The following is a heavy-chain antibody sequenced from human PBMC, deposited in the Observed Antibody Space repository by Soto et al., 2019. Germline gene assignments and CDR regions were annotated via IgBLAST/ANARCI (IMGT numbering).Heavy chain of an antibody. V-gene: IGHV3-15*01. CDR3: TTGTRFLRGYYYYYGMDV. D-gene: IGHD3-3*01. J-gene: IGHJ6*02. Sequence: PGGSLRLSCAASGFTFINAWMSWVRQAPGKGLEWVGRIKSKTDGGTTDYAAPVKGRFTISRDDSKNTLYLQMNSLKTEDTAVYYCTTGTRFLRGYYYYYGMDVWGQGTTVTVSS. CDR2: IKSKTDGGTT. CDR1: GFTFINAW.